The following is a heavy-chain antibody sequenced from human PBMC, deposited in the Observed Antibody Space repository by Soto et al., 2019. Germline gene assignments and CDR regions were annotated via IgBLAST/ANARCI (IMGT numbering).Heavy chain of an antibody. Sequence: ASETLSLTCTFSGGSISSYYWSWIRQPPGKGLEWIGYIYYSGSTNYNPSLKSRVTISVDTSKNQFSLKLSSVTAADTAVYYCARLYSVVVPAANNILYYYYYMDVWGKGTTVTVSS. CDR2: IYYSGST. V-gene: IGHV4-59*08. CDR3: ARLYSVVVPAANNILYYYYYMDV. CDR1: GGSISSYY. D-gene: IGHD2-2*01. J-gene: IGHJ6*03.